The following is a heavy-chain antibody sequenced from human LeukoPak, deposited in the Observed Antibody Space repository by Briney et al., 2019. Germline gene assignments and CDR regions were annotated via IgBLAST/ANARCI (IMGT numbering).Heavy chain of an antibody. CDR2: INHSGST. CDR1: GGSFSGYY. J-gene: IGHJ6*03. D-gene: IGHD1-26*01. CDR3: ARRSYRLEGVYYYYYMDV. V-gene: IGHV4-34*01. Sequence: PSETLSLTCAVYGGSFSGYYRSWIRQPPGKGLEWIGEINHSGSTNYNPSLKSRVTISVDTSKNQFSLKLSSVTAADTAVYYCARRSYRLEGVYYYYYMDVWGKGTTVTVSS.